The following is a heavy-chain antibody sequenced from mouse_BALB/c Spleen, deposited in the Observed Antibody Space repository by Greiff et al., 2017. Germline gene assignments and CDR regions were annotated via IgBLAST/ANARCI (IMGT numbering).Heavy chain of an antibody. D-gene: IGHD1-1*02. J-gene: IGHJ3*01. CDR3: AREGPYGTPAY. V-gene: IGHV1-14*01. CDR2: INPYNDGT. Sequence: VQLKQSGPELVKPGASVKMSCKASGYTFTSYVMHWVKQKPGQGLEWIGYINPYNDGTKYNEKFKGKATLTSDKSSSTAYMELSSLTSEDSAVYYCAREGPYGTPAYWGQGTLVTVSA. CDR1: GYTFTSYV.